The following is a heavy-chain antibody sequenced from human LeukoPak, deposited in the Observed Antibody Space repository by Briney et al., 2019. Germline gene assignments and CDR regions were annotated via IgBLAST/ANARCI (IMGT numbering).Heavy chain of an antibody. CDR3: AREGRDYYGEYYYHYMDV. D-gene: IGHD3-22*01. CDR2: ISYDGSNK. CDR1: GFTFSSYA. J-gene: IGHJ6*03. V-gene: IGHV3-30*04. Sequence: GGSLRLSCAASGFTFSSYAMHWVRQAPGKGLEWVAVISYDGSNKYYADSVKGRFTISRDNAKNSLFLQMNSLRAEDTAVYYCAREGRDYYGEYYYHYMDVWGKGTTVTISS.